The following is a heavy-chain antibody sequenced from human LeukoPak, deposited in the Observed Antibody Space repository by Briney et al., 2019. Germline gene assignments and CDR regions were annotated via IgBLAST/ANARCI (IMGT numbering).Heavy chain of an antibody. Sequence: GGSLRLSCAASGFTFSSYGMYWVRQAPGKGLEWVAVISYDGSKKYCADSVKGRFTISRDNSKYTLYLQMNSLRAEDTAVYYCAKILPDIVTADYWGQGTLVT. CDR1: GFTFSSYG. D-gene: IGHD2-15*01. J-gene: IGHJ4*02. V-gene: IGHV3-30*18. CDR3: AKILPDIVTADY. CDR2: ISYDGSKK.